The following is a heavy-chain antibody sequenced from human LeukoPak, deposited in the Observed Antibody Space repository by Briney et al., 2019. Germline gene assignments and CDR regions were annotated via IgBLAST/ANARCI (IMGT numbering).Heavy chain of an antibody. Sequence: PSETLSLTCAVYGGSFSGYYWSWIRQPPGKGLEWIGEINHSGSTNYNPSLKSRVTISVDTSKNQFSLKLCSVTAADTAVYYCARGSGRITMVRGGRNWFDPWGQGTLVTVSS. V-gene: IGHV4-34*01. CDR1: GGSFSGYY. J-gene: IGHJ5*02. D-gene: IGHD3-10*01. CDR2: INHSGST. CDR3: ARGSGRITMVRGGRNWFDP.